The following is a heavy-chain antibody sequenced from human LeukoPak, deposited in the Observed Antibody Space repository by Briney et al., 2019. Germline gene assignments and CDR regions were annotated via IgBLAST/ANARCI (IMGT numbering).Heavy chain of an antibody. J-gene: IGHJ3*02. CDR1: GLTVSGNF. V-gene: IGHV3-66*01. Sequence: PGGSLRLSCAASGLTVSGNFMTWVRQAPGKGPDWVSVIYSGGSTYYADSVKGRFTISRDNSKNTLYLLMNSLRAEDTAVYYCAGVVYSGGYSQGFDIWGQGTMVTVSS. CDR2: IYSGGST. D-gene: IGHD3-22*01. CDR3: AGVVYSGGYSQGFDI.